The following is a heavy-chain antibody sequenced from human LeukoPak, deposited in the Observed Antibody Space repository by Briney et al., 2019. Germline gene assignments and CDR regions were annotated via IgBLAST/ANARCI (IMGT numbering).Heavy chain of an antibody. V-gene: IGHV4-59*08. CDR3: ASLQSNAGNSLDN. D-gene: IGHD4-23*01. Sequence: SETLSLTCTVSGGSISSYYWSWIWQPPGKGLEWIGSVYYSGSTNYNPSLKSRVTISIDTSKKQFSLKLTSVTAADTAVYYCASLQSNAGNSLDNWGQGTLATVSS. CDR2: VYYSGST. CDR1: GGSISSYY. J-gene: IGHJ4*02.